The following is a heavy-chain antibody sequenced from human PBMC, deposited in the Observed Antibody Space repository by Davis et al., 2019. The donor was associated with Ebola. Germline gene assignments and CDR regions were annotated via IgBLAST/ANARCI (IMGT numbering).Heavy chain of an antibody. CDR2: SDHSGST. J-gene: IGHJ4*02. CDR3: ARGARIAASSTGKDFDY. V-gene: IGHV4-34*01. Sequence: GSLRLSCAVYGGSFSGYYWSWIRQAPGKGLEWIGESDHSGSTTYNPSLKSRLTISVDTAKNQFSLKLSSVTAADTAVYFCARGARIAASSTGKDFDYWGQGTLVTVSS. D-gene: IGHD6-13*01. CDR1: GGSFSGYY.